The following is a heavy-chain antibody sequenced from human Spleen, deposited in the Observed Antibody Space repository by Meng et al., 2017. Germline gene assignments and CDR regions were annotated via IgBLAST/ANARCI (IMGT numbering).Heavy chain of an antibody. J-gene: IGHJ6*02. V-gene: IGHV3-30*04. Sequence: GESLKISCAASGFTFSSYAMHWVRQAPGKGLEWVAVISYDGSNKYYADSVKGRFTISRDNSKNTLYLQMNSLRAEDTAVYYCARDSELNSYYYYGMDVWGQGTTVTVSS. CDR3: ARDSELNSYYYYGMDV. CDR2: ISYDGSNK. D-gene: IGHD1-26*01. CDR1: GFTFSSYA.